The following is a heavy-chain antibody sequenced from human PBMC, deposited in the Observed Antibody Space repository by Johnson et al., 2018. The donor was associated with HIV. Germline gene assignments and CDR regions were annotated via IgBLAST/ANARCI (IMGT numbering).Heavy chain of an antibody. CDR2: ISYEGSTK. Sequence: QVQLVESGGGLAQPGGSLRLSCAASGFTFGTFAMHWVRQAPGKGLEWVAVISYEGSTKYYADSVKGRFNISRDNSKNTLYLQMNSLRAEDTAVYYCVRDRGTMLLDGAFDIWGQGTMVTVSS. CDR3: VRDRGTMLLDGAFDI. D-gene: IGHD3-10*01. CDR1: GFTFGTFA. J-gene: IGHJ3*02. V-gene: IGHV3-30*04.